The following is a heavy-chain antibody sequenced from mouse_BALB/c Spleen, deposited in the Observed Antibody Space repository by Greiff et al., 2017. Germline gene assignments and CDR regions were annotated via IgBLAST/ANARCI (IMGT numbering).Heavy chain of an antibody. V-gene: IGHV3-8*02. CDR2: ISYSGST. CDR1: GDSITSGY. D-gene: IGHD2-1*01. CDR3: ARYILRGNYVYYYAMDY. J-gene: IGHJ4*01. Sequence: EVQLQQSGPSLVKPSQTLSLTCSVTGDSITSGYWNWIRKFPGNKLEYMGYISYSGSTYYNPSLKSRISITRDTSKNQYYLQLNSVTTEDTATYYCARYILRGNYVYYYAMDYWGQGTSVTVSS.